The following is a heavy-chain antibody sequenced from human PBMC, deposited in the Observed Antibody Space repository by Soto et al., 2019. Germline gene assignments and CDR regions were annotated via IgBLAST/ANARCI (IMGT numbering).Heavy chain of an antibody. CDR3: ARVYQHIYYYYYYMDV. D-gene: IGHD2-2*01. Sequence: GGSLRLSCAASGFTFSSYWMSWVRQAPGKGLEWVANIKQDGSEKYYVDSVKGRFTISRDNAKNSLYLQMNSLRAEDTAVYYCARVYQHIYYYYYYMDVWGKGTTVTVSS. J-gene: IGHJ6*03. CDR1: GFTFSSYW. CDR2: IKQDGSEK. V-gene: IGHV3-7*04.